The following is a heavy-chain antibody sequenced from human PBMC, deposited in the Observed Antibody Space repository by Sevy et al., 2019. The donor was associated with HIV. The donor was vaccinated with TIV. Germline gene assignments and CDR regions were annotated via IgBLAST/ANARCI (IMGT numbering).Heavy chain of an antibody. CDR2: FVPEDGEI. J-gene: IGHJ4*02. V-gene: IGHV1-24*01. Sequence: ASVKVSCKVPRYTLSEVSMHWVRQAPGKGLEWMGGFVPEDGEIVHAQKFQGRVTVAEDTLTDTAYLEVTNLRSEDTATYFCVIGDTPRLTGSGTRLKDQSLNYFEFWGQGPLVTVSS. D-gene: IGHD3-16*02. CDR3: VIGDTPRLTGSGTRLKDQSLNYFEF. CDR1: RYTLSEVS.